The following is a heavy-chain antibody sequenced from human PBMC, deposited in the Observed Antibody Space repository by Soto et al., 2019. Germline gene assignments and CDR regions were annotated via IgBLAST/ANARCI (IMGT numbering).Heavy chain of an antibody. CDR1: GDSISSADYC. D-gene: IGHD6-19*01. V-gene: IGHV4-30-4*01. Sequence: SETLSLTCTVSGDSISSADYCWSWIRQPPGKGLEWIGYICYSGSTYYNPSLKSRTTMSVDTSKKQFSLTLTSVTAADTAVYYCAREDSGLFDYWGQGSLVTVSS. CDR3: AREDSGLFDY. J-gene: IGHJ4*02. CDR2: ICYSGST.